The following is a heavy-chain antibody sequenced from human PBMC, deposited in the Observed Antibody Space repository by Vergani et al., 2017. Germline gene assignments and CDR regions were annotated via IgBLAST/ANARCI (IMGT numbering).Heavy chain of an antibody. CDR1: GFTFSSNG. J-gene: IGHJ4*02. Sequence: QVQLVESGGGVVQPGRSLRLSCAASGFTFSSNGMHWVRQAPGKGLEWVAFIGHDGSRKNYRESEMGRLTISRDNSKNTVYLQMTNLRTEDTAVYHCAKDLSLGCYAWVAAYFDHCGQGTQVTVSS. V-gene: IGHV3-30*02. CDR3: AKDLSLGCYAWVAAYFDH. D-gene: IGHD6-19*01. CDR2: IGHDGSRK.